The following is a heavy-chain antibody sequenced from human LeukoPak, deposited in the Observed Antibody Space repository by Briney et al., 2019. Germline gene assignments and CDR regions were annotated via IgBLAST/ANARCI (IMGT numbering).Heavy chain of an antibody. CDR1: GYTFTSYY. D-gene: IGHD6-13*01. CDR3: ARWDSSSWAGDV. V-gene: IGHV1-46*01. J-gene: IGHJ6*04. Sequence: ASVKVSCKASGYTFTSYYMHWVRQAPGQGLEWMGIINPSGGSTSYAQKFQGRVTMTRDMSTSTDYMELSSLRSEDTAVYYCARWDSSSWAGDVWGKGTTVTVSS. CDR2: INPSGGST.